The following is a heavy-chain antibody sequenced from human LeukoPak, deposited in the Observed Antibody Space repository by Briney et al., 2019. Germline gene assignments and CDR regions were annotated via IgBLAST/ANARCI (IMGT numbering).Heavy chain of an antibody. CDR1: GFTFSSYG. J-gene: IGHJ4*02. CDR2: IWYDGSNK. CDR3: AKEGRRYSSSWGRIDY. Sequence: GGSLRLSCAASGFTFSSYGMHWVRQAPGKGLEWVAVIWYDGSNKYYADSVKGRFTISRDKSKNTLYLQMNSLRAEDTAVYYCAKEGRRYSSSWGRIDYWGQGTLVTVSS. D-gene: IGHD6-13*01. V-gene: IGHV3-33*03.